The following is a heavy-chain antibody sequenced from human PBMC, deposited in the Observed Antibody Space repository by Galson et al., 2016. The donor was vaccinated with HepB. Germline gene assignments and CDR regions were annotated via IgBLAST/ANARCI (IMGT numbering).Heavy chain of an antibody. J-gene: IGHJ6*02. V-gene: IGHV4-34*01. CDR2: INHSRNT. D-gene: IGHD3-16*02. CDR3: ARARYTYARWFYSGMDL. CDR1: GGSFNDFY. Sequence: SETLSLTCSFFSGSSGGSFNDFYWTWIRRPPGKGLQWIGEINHSRNTNYNPSLKSRVTMSVDTSKNQFSLRLSSVTAADTAVYYCARARYTYARWFYSGMDLWGPGTTVIVSS.